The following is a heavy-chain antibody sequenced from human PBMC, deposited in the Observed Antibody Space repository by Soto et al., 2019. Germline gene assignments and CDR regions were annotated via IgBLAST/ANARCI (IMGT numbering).Heavy chain of an antibody. CDR3: ATDIVATINNYYYYMDV. J-gene: IGHJ6*03. CDR1: GFTFSSYW. V-gene: IGHV3-7*01. Sequence: SLRLSCAAXGFTFSSYWMSWVRQAPGKGLEWVANIKQDGSEKYYVDSVKGRFTISRDNAKNSLYLQMNSLRAEDTAVYYCATDIVATINNYYYYMDVWGKGTTVTVSS. D-gene: IGHD5-12*01. CDR2: IKQDGSEK.